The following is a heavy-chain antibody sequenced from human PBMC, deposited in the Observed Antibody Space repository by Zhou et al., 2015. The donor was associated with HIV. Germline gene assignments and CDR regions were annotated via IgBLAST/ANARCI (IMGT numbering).Heavy chain of an antibody. CDR1: GFTFDDYA. CDR3: AKGRRGYSSGSFDY. Sequence: EVQLVESGGGLVQPGRSLRLSCAASGFTFDDYAMHWVRQAPGKGLEWVSGISWNSGSIGYADSVKGRFTISRDNAKNSLYLQMNSLRAEDTALYYCAKGRRGYSSGSFDYWGQGTLVTVSS. CDR2: ISWNSGSI. J-gene: IGHJ4*02. V-gene: IGHV3-9*01. D-gene: IGHD6-19*01.